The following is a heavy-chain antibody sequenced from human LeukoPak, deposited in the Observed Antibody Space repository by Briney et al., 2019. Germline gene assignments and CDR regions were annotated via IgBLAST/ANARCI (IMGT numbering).Heavy chain of an antibody. CDR3: AASQLWYSSGWYYFDY. CDR2: IYYSGST. CDR1: GGSISSYY. D-gene: IGHD6-19*01. Sequence: SETLSLTCTVSGGSISSYYWSWIRQPPGQGLEWIGYIYYSGSTNYNPSLKSRVTISVDTSKNQFSLKLSSVTAADTAVYYCAASQLWYSSGWYYFDYWGQGTLVTVSS. J-gene: IGHJ4*02. V-gene: IGHV4-59*01.